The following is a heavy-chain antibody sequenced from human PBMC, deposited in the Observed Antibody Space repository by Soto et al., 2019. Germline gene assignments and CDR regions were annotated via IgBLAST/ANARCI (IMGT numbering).Heavy chain of an antibody. CDR3: ARGKGYCSGGSCYWWFDP. V-gene: IGHV3-13*01. CDR2: IGTAGDT. J-gene: IGHJ5*02. D-gene: IGHD2-15*01. CDR1: GFTFSSYD. Sequence: EVQLVESGGGLVQPGGSLRLSCAASGFTFSSYDMHWVRQATGKGLEWVSAIGTAGDTYYPGSVKGRFTISRENAKNSLYLQMNSLRAGDTAVYYCARGKGYCSGGSCYWWFDPWGQGTLVTVSS.